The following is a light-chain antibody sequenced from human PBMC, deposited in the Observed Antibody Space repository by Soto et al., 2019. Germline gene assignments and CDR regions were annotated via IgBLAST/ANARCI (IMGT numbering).Light chain of an antibody. V-gene: IGKV1-33*01. CDR2: DAS. CDR3: QQFDQLPRT. J-gene: IGKJ2*01. Sequence: DIQMTQSPSSLSTSVGDSVAITCQASQDIRNNLNWYQQKQGKAPTPLIYDASNLETGVPSRFSGSGSGTDLTLTISSLQPEDVATYFCQQFDQLPRTFGQGTKVDIK. CDR1: QDIRNN.